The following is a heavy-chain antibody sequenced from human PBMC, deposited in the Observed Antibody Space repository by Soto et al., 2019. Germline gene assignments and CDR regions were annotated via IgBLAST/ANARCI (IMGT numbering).Heavy chain of an antibody. CDR1: GGSISSSYW. Sequence: QVQLQESGPGLVTPSGTLSLTCAVSGGSISSSYWWNWVRQPPGKGLEWIGKIYHSGSTNYNPSLKKRVTISVDKSNNQFSLRLSSVTAADTAVYFCVTSLNYDFWRDGGRHYYFDYWGQGTLVTVSS. V-gene: IGHV4-4*02. J-gene: IGHJ4*02. CDR2: IYHSGST. D-gene: IGHD3-3*01. CDR3: VTSLNYDFWRDGGRHYYFDY.